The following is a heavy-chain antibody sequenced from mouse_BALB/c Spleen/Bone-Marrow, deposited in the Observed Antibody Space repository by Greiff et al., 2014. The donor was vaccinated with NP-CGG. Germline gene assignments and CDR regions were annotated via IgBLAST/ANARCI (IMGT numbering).Heavy chain of an antibody. D-gene: IGHD2-3*01. Sequence: VQLQESGAELVRPGTSVKVSCKASGYAFTDYLMEWLKQRPGQGLEWIGVINPGSGSTNYNEKFKDKATLTAGKSSSTAYMQLSSLTSDDSAVYFCAGDDGYFDYWGQGTILTVSS. CDR3: AGDDGYFDY. CDR2: INPGSGST. J-gene: IGHJ2*01. CDR1: GYAFTDYL. V-gene: IGHV1-54*01.